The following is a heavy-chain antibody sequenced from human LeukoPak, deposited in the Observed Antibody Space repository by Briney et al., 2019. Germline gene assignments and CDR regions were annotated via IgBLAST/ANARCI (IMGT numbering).Heavy chain of an antibody. CDR2: FDPEDGET. Sequence: ASVKVSCKVSGYTLTELSMHWVRQAPGKGLEWMGGFDPEDGETIYAQKFQGRVTMTEDTSTDTAYMELSSLRSEDTAVYYCATYPYGSGRYLYSLEYFQHWGQGTLVTVSS. J-gene: IGHJ1*01. CDR1: GYTLTELS. D-gene: IGHD3-10*01. CDR3: ATYPYGSGRYLYSLEYFQH. V-gene: IGHV1-24*01.